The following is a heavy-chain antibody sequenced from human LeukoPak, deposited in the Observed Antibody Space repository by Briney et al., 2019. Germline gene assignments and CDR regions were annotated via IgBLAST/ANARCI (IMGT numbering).Heavy chain of an antibody. Sequence: GASVKVSCKASGYTFTSYGISWVRQAPGQGLEWMGWISAYNGNTNYAQKLQGRVTMTTDTSTSTAYMELRSLRSDDTAVYYCARDLGYIAVRTRIFDYWGQGTLVTVSS. CDR1: GYTFTSYG. V-gene: IGHV1-18*01. D-gene: IGHD2-15*01. CDR2: ISAYNGNT. CDR3: ARDLGYIAVRTRIFDY. J-gene: IGHJ4*02.